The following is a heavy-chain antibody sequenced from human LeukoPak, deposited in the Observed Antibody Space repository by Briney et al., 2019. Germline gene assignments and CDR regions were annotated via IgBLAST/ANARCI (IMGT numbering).Heavy chain of an antibody. CDR2: ISAYNGKT. Sequence: ASVKVSCKASGYTFTSYGISWVRQAPGQGLEWMGWISAYNGKTNYAQKLQGRVTMTTDTSTSTAYMELRSLRSDDTAVYYCASSGYPDYYHYGMDVWGQGTTVTVSS. J-gene: IGHJ6*02. CDR1: GYTFTSYG. CDR3: ASSGYPDYYHYGMDV. D-gene: IGHD3-22*01. V-gene: IGHV1-18*01.